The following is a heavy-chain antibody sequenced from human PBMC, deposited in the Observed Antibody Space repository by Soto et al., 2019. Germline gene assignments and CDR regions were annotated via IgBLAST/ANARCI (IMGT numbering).Heavy chain of an antibody. Sequence: QVQLQESGPGLVKPSETLSLTCTVSGGSISSYYWSWIRQPAGKGLEWIGRIYTSGSTNYNPSLKSRVTMSVDTSKNRFTLKLSSVTAADTAVYYCARDPGASCYRCGMDVWGQGTTVTVSS. V-gene: IGHV4-4*07. D-gene: IGHD2-2*01. CDR2: IYTSGST. CDR3: ARDPGASCYRCGMDV. J-gene: IGHJ6*02. CDR1: GGSISSYY.